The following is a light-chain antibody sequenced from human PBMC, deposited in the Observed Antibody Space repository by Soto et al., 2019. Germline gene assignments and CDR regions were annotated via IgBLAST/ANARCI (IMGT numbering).Light chain of an antibody. CDR1: QTISSTY. Sequence: EVVLTQSPVTLSLSPGERATLSCRASQTISSTYLAWYQQKPGQAPRLLMYGASSRATGIPDRFSGSGSGTDFTLTISRLEPEDFVLYYCQHFRAFGQGTRLEIK. J-gene: IGKJ5*01. V-gene: IGKV3-20*01. CDR3: QHFRA. CDR2: GAS.